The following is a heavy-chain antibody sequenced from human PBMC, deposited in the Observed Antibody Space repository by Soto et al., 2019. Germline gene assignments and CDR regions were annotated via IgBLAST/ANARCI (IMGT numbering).Heavy chain of an antibody. CDR2: IYYSGST. CDR1: GGTISSWY. D-gene: IGHD2-21*01. Sequence: SETLSLTCTVSGGTISSWYWSWIRQPPGKGLEWIGYIYYSGSTNCNPSLKSRVTISVDTSKNQFSLKLSSVTAADTAVYYCVRVGHINWFDPWGQGTLVTVSS. V-gene: IGHV4-59*08. CDR3: VRVGHINWFDP. J-gene: IGHJ5*02.